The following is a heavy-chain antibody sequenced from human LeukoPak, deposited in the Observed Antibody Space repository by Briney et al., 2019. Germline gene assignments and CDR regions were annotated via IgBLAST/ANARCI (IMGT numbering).Heavy chain of an antibody. Sequence: ASVNVSCKASGYIFTSYGISWVGQAAGQGVEWMGWISAYNGNTNYAQKLQGRVTMTTDTSTSKAYMELRSLRSDDTAVYYCARPSYYDFWSGYSAFDIWGQGTMVTVSS. J-gene: IGHJ3*02. V-gene: IGHV1-18*01. D-gene: IGHD3-3*01. CDR1: GYIFTSYG. CDR2: ISAYNGNT. CDR3: ARPSYYDFWSGYSAFDI.